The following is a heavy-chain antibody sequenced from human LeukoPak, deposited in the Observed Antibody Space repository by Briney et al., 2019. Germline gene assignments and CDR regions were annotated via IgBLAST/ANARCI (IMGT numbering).Heavy chain of an antibody. V-gene: IGHV1-2*02. Sequence: ASVKVSCKASGYTFTGYYMHWVRQAPGQGLEWMEWINPNSGGTNYAQKFQGRVTMTRDTSISTAYMELSRLRSDDTAVYYCARVKLLWFGELLPFDYWGQGTLVTVSS. J-gene: IGHJ4*02. CDR2: INPNSGGT. D-gene: IGHD3-10*01. CDR1: GYTFTGYY. CDR3: ARVKLLWFGELLPFDY.